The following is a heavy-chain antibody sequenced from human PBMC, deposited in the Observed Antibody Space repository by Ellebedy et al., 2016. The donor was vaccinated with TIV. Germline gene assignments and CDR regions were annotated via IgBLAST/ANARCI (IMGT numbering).Heavy chain of an antibody. CDR3: ARKTYKTGSGDY. D-gene: IGHD1-1*01. Sequence: PGGSLRLSCAASGFSVSHNFMTWVRQAPGKGLEWVSLIYSGGSTSYADSVKGRFTISRDNSRNTLCLQMNSLRAEDTAVYYCARKTYKTGSGDYWGQGTLVTVSS. V-gene: IGHV3-53*01. CDR2: IYSGGST. CDR1: GFSVSHNF. J-gene: IGHJ4*02.